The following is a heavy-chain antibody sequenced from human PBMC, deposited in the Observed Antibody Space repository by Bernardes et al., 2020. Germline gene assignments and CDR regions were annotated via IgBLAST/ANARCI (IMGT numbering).Heavy chain of an antibody. J-gene: IGHJ2*01. CDR3: ARMEKQWLVRWYFDL. Sequence: SGFTLLKPPETLTLTCPVSVFSLSPARMGVSWIRQPPGKALEWLAHIFSNDEKSYSTSLKSRLTISKDTSKSQVVLTMTNMDPVDTATYYCARMEKQWLVRWYFDLWGRGTLVTVSS. D-gene: IGHD6-19*01. V-gene: IGHV2-26*01. CDR1: VFSLSPARMG. CDR2: IFSNDEK.